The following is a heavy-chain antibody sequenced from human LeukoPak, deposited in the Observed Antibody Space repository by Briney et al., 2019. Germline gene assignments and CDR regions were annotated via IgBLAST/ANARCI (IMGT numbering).Heavy chain of an antibody. Sequence: ASVKVSCKASGYTFTVYYMHWVRQAPGQGLEWMGWINPNSGGTNYAQKFQGRVTMTRDTSISTAYMELSRLRSDDTAVYYCARFRYYGSGSYSELYYFDYWGQGTLVTVSS. CDR2: INPNSGGT. CDR3: ARFRYYGSGSYSELYYFDY. J-gene: IGHJ4*02. V-gene: IGHV1-2*02. CDR1: GYTFTVYY. D-gene: IGHD3-10*01.